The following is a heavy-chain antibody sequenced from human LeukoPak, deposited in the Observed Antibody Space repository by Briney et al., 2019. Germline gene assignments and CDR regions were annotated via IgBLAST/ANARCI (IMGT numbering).Heavy chain of an antibody. J-gene: IGHJ4*02. CDR3: ARQVGVPTVFDY. D-gene: IGHD1-26*01. Sequence: PGGSLRLSCAASGFTFDDYGMSWVRQAPGKGLEWVSALYSGATTYYADSVKGRFTISTDNSKNTLYLQMDSLRAEDTAVYYCARQVGVPTVFDYWGQGTLVTVSS. CDR1: GFTFDDYG. V-gene: IGHV3-66*04. CDR2: LYSGATT.